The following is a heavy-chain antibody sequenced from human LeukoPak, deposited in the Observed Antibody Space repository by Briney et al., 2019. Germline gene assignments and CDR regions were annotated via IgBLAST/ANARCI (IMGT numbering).Heavy chain of an antibody. J-gene: IGHJ4*02. CDR2: LIPILGIA. D-gene: IGHD3-3*01. Sequence: ASVKVSCKASGGTSSSYAISWVRQAPGQGLEWMGRLIPILGIANYAQKFQGRVTITADKSTSTAYMELSSLRSEDTAVYYCARALPKIYDFRLGPFDYWGQGTLVTVSS. CDR1: GGTSSSYA. V-gene: IGHV1-69*04. CDR3: ARALPKIYDFRLGPFDY.